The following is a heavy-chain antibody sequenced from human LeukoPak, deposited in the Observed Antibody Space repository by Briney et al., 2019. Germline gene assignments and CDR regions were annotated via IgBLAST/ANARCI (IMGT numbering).Heavy chain of an antibody. CDR1: GFTFSIYD. Sequence: GGSLRLSCEASGFTFSIYDMSWVRQAPGKGLEWVSSMSDSGGCTYYADSVKGRFTVSRDNSKNTLYLQMNSLRAEDRAVYFCAKGYSSSWYYFDSWGQGTLVTVSS. V-gene: IGHV3-23*01. J-gene: IGHJ4*02. CDR3: AKGYSSSWYYFDS. CDR2: MSDSGGCT. D-gene: IGHD6-13*01.